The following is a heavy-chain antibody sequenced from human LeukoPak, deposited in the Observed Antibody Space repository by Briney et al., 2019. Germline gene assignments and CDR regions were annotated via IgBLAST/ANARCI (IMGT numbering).Heavy chain of an antibody. D-gene: IGHD1-26*01. CDR1: GFTFNNFA. V-gene: IGHV3-23*01. CDR2: ITGSGGSR. J-gene: IGHJ4*02. Sequence: GGSLRLSCAASGFTFNNFAMNWVRQAPGRALEWVSTITGSGGSRYHASAVEGRFSISRDNTKNTLYLQMNNLTAEDTAVYYCARTPSGSFGEALHFDYWGQGTLVTVSS. CDR3: ARTPSGSFGEALHFDY.